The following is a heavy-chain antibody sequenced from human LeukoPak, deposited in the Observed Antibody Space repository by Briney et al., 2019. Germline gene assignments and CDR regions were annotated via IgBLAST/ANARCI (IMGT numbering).Heavy chain of an antibody. D-gene: IGHD6-19*01. CDR3: ARGSDGGWYGMFDY. J-gene: IGHJ4*02. V-gene: IGHV3-48*04. CDR2: ISIVSNTI. CDR1: GFTFSSYS. Sequence: GGSLRLSCAASGFTFSSYSMNWVRQAPGKGLEWVSYISIVSNTIYYADSVKGRFTISRDGAKNSLYLQMNSLRAEDTAVYYCARGSDGGWYGMFDYWGQGTLVIVSS.